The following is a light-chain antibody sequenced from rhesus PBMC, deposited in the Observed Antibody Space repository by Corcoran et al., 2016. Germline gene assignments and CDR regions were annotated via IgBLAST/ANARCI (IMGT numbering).Light chain of an antibody. CDR2: GAS. CDR3: QQYNNWRT. V-gene: IGKV3S9*01. Sequence: EIVMTQSPVTLSLSPGERATLSCRASQSVSSYVAWYQQKPEQAPRLLIYGASSRATGIPDRFSGSGSGTDFTLIISSLEPEDVGVYYCQQYNNWRTFGQGTKVEIK. CDR1: QSVSSY. J-gene: IGKJ1*01.